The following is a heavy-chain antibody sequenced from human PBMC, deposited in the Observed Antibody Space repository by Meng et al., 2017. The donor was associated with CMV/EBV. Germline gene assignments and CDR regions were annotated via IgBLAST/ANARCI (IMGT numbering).Heavy chain of an antibody. Sequence: QGQLQESGPGLVKPSQTLSLTCTVSGGSISSGSYYWSWIRQPDGKGLEWIVRIYTSGSTNYNPSLKSRVTISVDTSKNQFSLKLSSVTAADTAVYYCARIKNGFWSGYPDYWGQGTLVTVSS. V-gene: IGHV4-61*02. J-gene: IGHJ4*02. CDR2: IYTSGST. D-gene: IGHD3-3*01. CDR1: GGSISSGSYY. CDR3: ARIKNGFWSGYPDY.